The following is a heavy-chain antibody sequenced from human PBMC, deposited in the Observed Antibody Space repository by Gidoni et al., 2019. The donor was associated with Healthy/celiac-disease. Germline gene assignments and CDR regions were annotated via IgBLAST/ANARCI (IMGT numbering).Heavy chain of an antibody. CDR3: ARDAGVFGVVITSYDY. CDR2: ISAYNGNT. CDR1: GYTFPSYG. V-gene: IGHV1-18*01. J-gene: IGHJ4*02. Sequence: QVQLVQSGAEVKKPGASVKVPCKASGYTFPSYGISWVRKAPGQGLEWMGWISAYNGNTNYAQKLQGRVTMTTDTSTSTAYMELRSLRSDDTAVYYCARDAGVFGVVITSYDYWGQGTLVTVSS. D-gene: IGHD3-3*01.